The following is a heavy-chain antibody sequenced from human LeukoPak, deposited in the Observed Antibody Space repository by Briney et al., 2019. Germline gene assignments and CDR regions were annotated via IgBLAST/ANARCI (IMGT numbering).Heavy chain of an antibody. V-gene: IGHV4-4*02. CDR3: ARASGGRHS. CDR1: GDSISSDSW. CDR2: IYHSGST. D-gene: IGHD1-1*01. Sequence: SETLSLTCAVSGDSISSDSWWTWVRQPPGKGLEWIGEIYHSGSTNYNPSLKSRVTISVDKSKNQFSLKLNSVTAADTAVYYCARASGGRHSWGQGALVTVSS. J-gene: IGHJ1*01.